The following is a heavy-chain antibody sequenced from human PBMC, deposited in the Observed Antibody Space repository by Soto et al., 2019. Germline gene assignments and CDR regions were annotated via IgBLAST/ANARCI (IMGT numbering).Heavy chain of an antibody. D-gene: IGHD4-17*01. V-gene: IGHV4-30-4*01. CDR2: IYHSGST. Sequence: PSETLSLTCTVSGGSISSGDYYWSWIRQPPGKGLEWIGYIYHSGSTYYNPSLKSRVTISVDTSKNQFSLKLSSVTAADTAVYYCARECTTVVTQYFDYWGQGTLVTVSS. J-gene: IGHJ4*02. CDR3: ARECTTVVTQYFDY. CDR1: GGSISSGDYY.